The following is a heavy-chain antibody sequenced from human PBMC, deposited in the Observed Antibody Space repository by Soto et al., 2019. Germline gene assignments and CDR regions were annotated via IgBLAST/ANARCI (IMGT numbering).Heavy chain of an antibody. D-gene: IGHD3-10*01. J-gene: IGHJ4*02. Sequence: PGGSLRLSCAVSGFTFSIAWMHWVRQAPGKGLEWVGRIKSKSNGGTTDYAAPVKGRFAISRDDSKNTLYLQINSLTTEDTAVYYCSTGDYYGSGSYYWNYWGQGTLVTVSS. CDR2: IKSKSNGGTT. V-gene: IGHV3-15*07. CDR3: STGDYYGSGSYYWNY. CDR1: GFTFSIAW.